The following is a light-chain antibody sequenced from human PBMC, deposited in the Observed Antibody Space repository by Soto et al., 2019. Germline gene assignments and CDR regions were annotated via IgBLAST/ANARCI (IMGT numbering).Light chain of an antibody. CDR3: QQSITESRT. V-gene: IGKV1-5*01. CDR1: QNIRSR. CDR2: DAS. Sequence: QMTQSPSTLSASVGDRVTITCRASQNIRSRLAWFQQKPGKAPKLLIYDASSLESGVPPRFSGSGSGTEFTLTISSLQTDDFAIYYCQQSITESRTFGQGTKVDI. J-gene: IGKJ1*01.